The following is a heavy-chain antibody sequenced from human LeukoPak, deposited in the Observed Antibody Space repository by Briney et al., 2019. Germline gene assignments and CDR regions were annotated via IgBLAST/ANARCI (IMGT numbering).Heavy chain of an antibody. V-gene: IGHV3-74*01. CDR2: INTDGSST. Sequence: GGSLRLSCAASGFTFSSYWMHWVRQAPGKGLVWVSRINTDGSSTSYADSVKGRFTISRDNAKNTLYLQMNSLRAEDTAVYYCARVSSSSWWALDYWGQGTLVTVSS. CDR3: ARVSSSSWWALDY. CDR1: GFTFSSYW. D-gene: IGHD6-13*01. J-gene: IGHJ4*02.